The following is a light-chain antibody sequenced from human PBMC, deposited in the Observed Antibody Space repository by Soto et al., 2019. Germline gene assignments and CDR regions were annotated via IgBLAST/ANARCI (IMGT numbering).Light chain of an antibody. CDR1: SSNIGSNT. CDR3: AGWDDNLDGPML. V-gene: IGLV1-44*01. J-gene: IGLJ3*02. CDR2: SDS. Sequence: QAVVTQPPSVSGTPGQGVTISCSGSSSNIGSNTVNWYQQFPGTAPKLLIYSDSQRPSGVPDRFSGSKYGTSASLAITGLQSEDEADYYCAGWDDNLDGPMLFGGGTKLTVL.